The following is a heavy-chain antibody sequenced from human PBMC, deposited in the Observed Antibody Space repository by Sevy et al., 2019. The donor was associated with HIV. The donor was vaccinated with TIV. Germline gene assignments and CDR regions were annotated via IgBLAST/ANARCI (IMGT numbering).Heavy chain of an antibody. CDR1: GFPFNIYS. CDR3: AREGFSKRQDY. CDR2: LSFGCGKI. D-gene: IGHD2-15*01. J-gene: IGHJ4*02. V-gene: IGHV3-23*01. Sequence: GGSLRLSCATSGFPFNIYSMSWVRQAPGKGLEWVSTLSFGCGKINYADSVKGRFTISRDNSENALYLEMNSLRAEDTALYFCAREGFSKRQDYWGRGTLVTVSS.